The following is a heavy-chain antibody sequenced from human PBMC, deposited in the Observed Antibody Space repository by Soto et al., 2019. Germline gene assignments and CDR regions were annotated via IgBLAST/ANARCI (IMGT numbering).Heavy chain of an antibody. CDR3: ARFNGSGTNYYMHV. CDR2: ISVDSGNT. Sequence: QVQLVQSGAELKKPGASAKVSCKASGYIFTSYGISWVRQAPGQGLEWMAWISVDSGNTNYAQNFQGRVTMTTDTSASTAHMELRSLRSDDTAVYYCARFNGSGTNYYMHVWGKGTMVIVS. D-gene: IGHD3-10*01. V-gene: IGHV1-18*01. J-gene: IGHJ6*03. CDR1: GYIFTSYG.